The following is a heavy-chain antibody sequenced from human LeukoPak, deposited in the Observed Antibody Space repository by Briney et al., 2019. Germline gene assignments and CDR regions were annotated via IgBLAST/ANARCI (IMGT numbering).Heavy chain of an antibody. CDR3: ARTGLNWAIDY. CDR2: IYYSGST. J-gene: IGHJ4*02. CDR1: GGSISSYY. D-gene: IGHD7-27*01. Sequence: SETLSLTCTVSGGSISSYYWSWIRQPPGKELEWIGYIYYSGSTNYNPSLKSRVTISVDTSKNQFSLKLSSVTAADTAVYYCARTGLNWAIDYRGQGTLVTVSS. V-gene: IGHV4-59*08.